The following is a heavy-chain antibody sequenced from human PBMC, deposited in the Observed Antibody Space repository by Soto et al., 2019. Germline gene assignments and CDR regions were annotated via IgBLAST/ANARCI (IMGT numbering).Heavy chain of an antibody. Sequence: EVHLVESGGDLVQPGGSLRLSCAASGFIFSTYSMNWVRQAPGKGLEWISYISSSGSSISYTDSVKGRFTISRDNAKNSLYLQMNSLGAEDPALYYCARSRYNDYWGQGTLVTVSS. CDR1: GFIFSTYS. CDR3: ARSRYNDY. D-gene: IGHD1-1*01. CDR2: ISSSGSSI. J-gene: IGHJ4*02. V-gene: IGHV3-48*01.